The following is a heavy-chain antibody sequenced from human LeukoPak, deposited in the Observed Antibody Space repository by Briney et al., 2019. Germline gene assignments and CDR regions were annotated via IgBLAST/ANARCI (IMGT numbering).Heavy chain of an antibody. CDR2: IYYSGST. D-gene: IGHD3-22*01. CDR1: GGSISSYY. J-gene: IGHJ4*02. Sequence: PSETLSLTCTVSGGSISSYYWTWIRQPPGKGLEWIGYIYYSGSTNYNPSLKSRVTISVDTSKNQFSLKLSPVTAADTAVYYCARDRYYDSTNYFDFWGQGTLVTVSS. CDR3: ARDRYYDSTNYFDF. V-gene: IGHV4-59*01.